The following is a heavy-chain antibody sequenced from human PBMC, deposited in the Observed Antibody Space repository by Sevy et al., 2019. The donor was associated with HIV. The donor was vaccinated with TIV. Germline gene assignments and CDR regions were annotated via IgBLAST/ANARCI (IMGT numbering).Heavy chain of an antibody. V-gene: IGHV3-23*01. CDR2: ISESGGNT. CDR1: GFTFSSYA. CDR3: ARNLAALPNYYYGMDV. Sequence: GGSLRLSCAASGFTFSSYAMSWVHQAPGKGLEWVSLISESGGNTYYADSVRGRFTISRDNSKNTLYLQMNSLRAEDTAVYYCARNLAALPNYYYGMDVWGQGTTVTVSS. J-gene: IGHJ6*02. D-gene: IGHD6-6*01.